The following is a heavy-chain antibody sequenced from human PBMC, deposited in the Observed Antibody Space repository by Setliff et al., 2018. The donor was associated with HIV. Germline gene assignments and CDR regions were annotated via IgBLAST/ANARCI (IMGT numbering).Heavy chain of an antibody. V-gene: IGHV5-51*01. CDR1: GYTFSNYC. D-gene: IGHD6-19*01. CDR2: IYPGNSDT. CDR3: AKHLSPGSGWYSKARGMDV. J-gene: IGHJ6*02. Sequence: GSLKISCKDSGYTFSNYCIAWVRQMPGKGLEWMGIIYPGNSDTTYSPSFQGQVTISADKSISTAYLQWSSLKASDTAMYYCAKHLSPGSGWYSKARGMDVWGQGTTVTVSS.